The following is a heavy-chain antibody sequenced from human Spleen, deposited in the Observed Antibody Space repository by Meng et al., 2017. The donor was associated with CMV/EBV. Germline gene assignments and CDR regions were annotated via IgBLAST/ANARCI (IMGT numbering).Heavy chain of an antibody. Sequence: GESLKISCAASGFTFSTYWMQWVRQAPGKGLVWVSRINMDGSSTSYADVVKGRFTISRDNAKNTLDLEMNSLRAEDTAVYYCGREMVRAYSVDNWGQGTLVTVSS. CDR2: INMDGSST. V-gene: IGHV3-74*01. D-gene: IGHD3-10*01. CDR1: GFTFSTYW. CDR3: GREMVRAYSVDN. J-gene: IGHJ4*02.